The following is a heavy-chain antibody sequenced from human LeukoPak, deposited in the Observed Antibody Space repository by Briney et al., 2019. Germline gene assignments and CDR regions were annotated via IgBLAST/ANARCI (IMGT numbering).Heavy chain of an antibody. CDR3: ARGRLRFLEWLSLRHNWFGP. CDR2: ISAYNGNT. D-gene: IGHD3-3*01. CDR1: GYTFTSYG. J-gene: IGHJ5*02. V-gene: IGHV1-18*01. Sequence: GASVKVSFKASGYTFTSYGISWVRQAPGQGLEWMGWISAYNGNTSYAQKFQGRVTMTRDTSTSTVYMELSSLRSEDTAVYYCARGRLRFLEWLSLRHNWFGPWGQGTLVTVSS.